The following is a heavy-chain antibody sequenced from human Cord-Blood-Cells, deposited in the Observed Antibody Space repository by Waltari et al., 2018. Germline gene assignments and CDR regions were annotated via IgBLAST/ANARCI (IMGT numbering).Heavy chain of an antibody. J-gene: IGHJ4*02. CDR2: INHSGST. D-gene: IGHD4-4*01. CDR3: ARAGYRDYSKIFDY. Sequence: QVQLQQWGAGLLKPSETLSLTCAVYGGSFSGYYWSWIRQPPGKGLEWIGEINHSGSTYYNPSLKSRVTISVDTSKNQFSLKLSSVTAADTAVYYCARAGYRDYSKIFDYWGQGTLVTVSS. CDR1: GGSFSGYY. V-gene: IGHV4-34*01.